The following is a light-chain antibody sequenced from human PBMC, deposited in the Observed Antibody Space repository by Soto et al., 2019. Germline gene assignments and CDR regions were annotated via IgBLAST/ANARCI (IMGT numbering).Light chain of an antibody. V-gene: IGLV2-14*01. CDR2: DVS. CDR3: SSYTSSGTLVV. CDR1: SSDVGGYNY. J-gene: IGLJ2*01. Sequence: QSALTQPASVSGSPGQSITISCTGTSSDVGGYNYVSWYQQHPGKAPKLMIYDVSNRPSGVSNRFSGSKSGNMASLTISGLQAEDEADYYCSSYTSSGTLVVFGVGTKLTVL.